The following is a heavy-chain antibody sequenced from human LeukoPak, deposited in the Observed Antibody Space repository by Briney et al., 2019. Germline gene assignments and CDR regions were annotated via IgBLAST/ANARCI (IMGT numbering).Heavy chain of an antibody. D-gene: IGHD5-24*01. CDR2: IPYDGSSK. Sequence: GGSLRLSCTVSGFTVSSNSMSWVRQAPGQGLEWVTFIPYDGSSKYYADSVKGRFTISSDNSKNTLSLQMNSLRAEDTAIYYCANGPTKDGFHYYFDFWGQGTLVTVSS. J-gene: IGHJ4*02. CDR1: GFTVSSNS. V-gene: IGHV3-30*02. CDR3: ANGPTKDGFHYYFDF.